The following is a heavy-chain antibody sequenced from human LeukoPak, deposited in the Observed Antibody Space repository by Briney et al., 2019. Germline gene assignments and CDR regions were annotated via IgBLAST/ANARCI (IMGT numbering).Heavy chain of an antibody. CDR2: IYTSGST. Sequence: SDTLSLTCTVSGGSISSYYWSWIRQPAVKGLEWIGRIYTSGSTNYNPSLKSRVTMSVDTSKNQFSLKLSSVTAADTAVYYCARLGTAMVSERRWYFDLWGRGTLVTVSS. CDR3: ARLGTAMVSERRWYFDL. V-gene: IGHV4-4*07. CDR1: GGSISSYY. J-gene: IGHJ2*01. D-gene: IGHD5-18*01.